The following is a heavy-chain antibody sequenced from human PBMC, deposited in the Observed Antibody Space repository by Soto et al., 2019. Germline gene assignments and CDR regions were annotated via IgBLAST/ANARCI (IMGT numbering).Heavy chain of an antibody. Sequence: ASVKVSCKASGYTFTGYYMHWVRQAPGQGLEWMGWINPNSGGTNYAQKFQGWVTMTRDTSISTAYMELSRLRSDDTAVYYCARWRDTMFRGVMYWFDPWGQGTLVTVSS. CDR1: GYTFTGYY. J-gene: IGHJ5*02. V-gene: IGHV1-2*04. CDR2: INPNSGGT. CDR3: ARWRDTMFRGVMYWFDP. D-gene: IGHD3-10*01.